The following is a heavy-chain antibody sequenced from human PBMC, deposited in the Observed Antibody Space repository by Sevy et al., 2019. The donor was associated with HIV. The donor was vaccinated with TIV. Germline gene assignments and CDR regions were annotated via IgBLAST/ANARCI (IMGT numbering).Heavy chain of an antibody. Sequence: ASVKVSCKASGDTFGNYAIAWVRQAPGQGLEWVGGIIPVFGSANSAQKFQDRVTITADVSTSTAYMELRRLRSEDTAGYYCARSNPAGYNYSYYCGIDVWGQGTIGTVSS. V-gene: IGHV1-69*13. CDR1: GDTFGNYA. CDR2: IIPVFGSA. J-gene: IGHJ6*02. D-gene: IGHD5-12*01. CDR3: ARSNPAGYNYSYYCGIDV.